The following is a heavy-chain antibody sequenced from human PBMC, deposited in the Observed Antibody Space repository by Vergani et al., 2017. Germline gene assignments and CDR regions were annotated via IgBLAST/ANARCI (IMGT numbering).Heavy chain of an antibody. D-gene: IGHD2-2*01. Sequence: QVQLVESGGGVVQPGGSLRLSCAASGFSFGSYGMHWVRVRQAPGKGLEWLAYLRYDGTTKQYADSVKGRFTISRDNSNNTLYLQMDSLRPEDTAMFYCVKDRGASIGFDDWGEGTQVTVSS. CDR1: GFSFGSYG. CDR3: VKDRGASIGFDD. CDR2: LRYDGTTK. J-gene: IGHJ4*02. V-gene: IGHV3-30*02.